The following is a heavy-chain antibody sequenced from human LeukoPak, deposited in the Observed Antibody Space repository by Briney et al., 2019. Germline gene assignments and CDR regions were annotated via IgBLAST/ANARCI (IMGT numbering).Heavy chain of an antibody. Sequence: GGSLRLSCAASGFTFSSYWVSWVRQAPGKGLEWVANIKQDGSEKYYVDSVKGRFTISRDNAKDSLYLQMNSLRAEDTAVYYCARDQWLANYSMYYFDYWGQGTLVTVSS. CDR3: ARDQWLANYSMYYFDY. D-gene: IGHD6-19*01. CDR1: GFTFSSYW. J-gene: IGHJ4*02. V-gene: IGHV3-7*01. CDR2: IKQDGSEK.